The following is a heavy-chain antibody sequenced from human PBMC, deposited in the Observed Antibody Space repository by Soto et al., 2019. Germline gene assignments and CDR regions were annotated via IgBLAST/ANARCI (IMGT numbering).Heavy chain of an antibody. CDR2: IAARGGT. CDR3: TKSRLVEYYDYEM. CDR1: GFTFSNFG. J-gene: IGHJ4*03. Sequence: EVQLLESGGGLAQPGGSLRLSSAASGFTFSNFGMTWGRQTPERGLEWVSGIAARGGTYYADSVKGRFTISRDNSRSTLFLQMNGLRVEDTSVYYCTKSRLVEYYDYEMWGQGTLVTVSS. D-gene: IGHD3-16*01. V-gene: IGHV3-23*01.